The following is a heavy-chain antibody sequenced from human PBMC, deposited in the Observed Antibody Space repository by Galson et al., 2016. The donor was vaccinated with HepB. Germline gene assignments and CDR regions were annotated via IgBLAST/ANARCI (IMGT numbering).Heavy chain of an antibody. V-gene: IGHV3-23*01. J-gene: IGHJ4*02. Sequence: SLRLSCAASGFTFSNYAMNWVRQAPGKGLEWVSAISGRGGSTFYAESVKGRFTISRDNSKNTVDLQMHSLKVEDTAVYFCAKGSGRAGYNCVPIESWGQGTLVPVSS. CDR2: ISGRGGST. CDR3: AKGSGRAGYNCVPIES. CDR1: GFTFSNYA. D-gene: IGHD1-20*01.